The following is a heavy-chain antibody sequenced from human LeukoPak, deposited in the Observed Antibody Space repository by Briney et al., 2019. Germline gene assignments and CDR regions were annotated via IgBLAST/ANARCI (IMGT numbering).Heavy chain of an antibody. D-gene: IGHD3-10*01. V-gene: IGHV3-9*01. J-gene: IGHJ5*02. CDR1: GFTFDDYA. Sequence: GGSLRLSCAASGFTFDDYAMHWVRQAPGKGLEWVSGISWNSGSIGYADSVKGRFTISRDNAKNSLYLEMNSLRAEDTALYYCAKGQTQYGSGSYGYNWFDPWGQGTLVTVSS. CDR2: ISWNSGSI. CDR3: AKGQTQYGSGSYGYNWFDP.